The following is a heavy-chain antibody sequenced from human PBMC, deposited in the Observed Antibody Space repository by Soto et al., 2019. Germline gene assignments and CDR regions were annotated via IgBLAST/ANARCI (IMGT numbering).Heavy chain of an antibody. V-gene: IGHV3-30-3*01. J-gene: IGHJ4*02. Sequence: SLILSCAASGFTFSSYAMLWVRQAPGKGLEWVAVISYDGSNKYYADSVKGRFTISRDNPKNTLYLQMNSLRAEDTAVYYCARERIGLDYWGQGTLVTVSS. CDR2: ISYDGSNK. CDR3: ARERIGLDY. CDR1: GFTFSSYA. D-gene: IGHD2-15*01.